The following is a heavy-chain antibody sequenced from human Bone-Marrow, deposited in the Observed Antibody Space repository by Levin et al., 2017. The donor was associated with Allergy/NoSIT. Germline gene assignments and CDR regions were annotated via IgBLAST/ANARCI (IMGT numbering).Heavy chain of an antibody. V-gene: IGHV4-34*03. CDR1: GGSLKGYQ. D-gene: IGHD3-16*01. CDR3: SRIKDLGYYGMDV. J-gene: IGHJ6*02. CDR2: INHSGGP. Sequence: PSETLSLNCVVDGGSLKGYQWTWIRQTPGQGLEFIGEINHSGGPNYNPSLKSRVTISVDTSKKQFSLKLSSVTAADTAVYYCSRIKDLGYYGMDVWGQGTTVTVS.